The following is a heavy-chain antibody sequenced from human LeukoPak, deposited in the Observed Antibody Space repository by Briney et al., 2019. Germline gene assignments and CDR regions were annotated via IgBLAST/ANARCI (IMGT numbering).Heavy chain of an antibody. Sequence: SETLSLICTVSGGSISSYYWSWIRQPPGKGLEWIGYIYYSGSTNYNPSLKSRVTISVDTSKNQFSLKLSSVTAADTAVYYCARDRGWYRMWGQGTLVTVSS. CDR1: GGSISSYY. CDR2: IYYSGST. CDR3: ARDRGWYRM. D-gene: IGHD6-19*01. J-gene: IGHJ4*02. V-gene: IGHV4-59*01.